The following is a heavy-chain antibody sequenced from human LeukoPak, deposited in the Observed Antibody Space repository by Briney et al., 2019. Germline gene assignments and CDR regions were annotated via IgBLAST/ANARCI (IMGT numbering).Heavy chain of an antibody. CDR3: TKGSYDFLTGYYAIFDY. CDR2: ISAYNGNT. V-gene: IGHV1-18*01. D-gene: IGHD3-9*01. J-gene: IGHJ4*02. CDR1: GYTFTSYG. Sequence: ASVKVSCKASGYTFTSYGISWVRQAPGQGLEWMGWISAYNGNTNYAQKLQGRVTMTTDTSTSTAYMELRSLRSDDTAVYYCTKGSYDFLTGYYAIFDYWGQGTLVTVSS.